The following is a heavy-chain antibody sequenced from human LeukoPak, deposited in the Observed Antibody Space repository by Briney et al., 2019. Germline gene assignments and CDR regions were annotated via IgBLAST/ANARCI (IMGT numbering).Heavy chain of an antibody. J-gene: IGHJ4*02. CDR1: GDSISNYH. CDR2: VYYSGST. V-gene: IGHV4-59*08. D-gene: IGHD2-15*01. CDR3: ATYSRHCSGGTCYSIDY. Sequence: SETLSLTCTVSGDSISNYHWTWIRHPPGRGLEWIGYVYYSGSTNYNPSLKRRVTISLDTSNNHFSLKMSSVTAADTAIYYCATYSRHCSGGTCYSIDYWGQGTLVTVSS.